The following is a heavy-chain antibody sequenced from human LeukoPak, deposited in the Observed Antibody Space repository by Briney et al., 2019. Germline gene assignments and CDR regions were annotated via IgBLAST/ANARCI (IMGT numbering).Heavy chain of an antibody. CDR2: INPNSGGT. Sequence: ASVKVSCKASGYTFTGYYMHWVRQAPGQGLEWMGWINPNSGGTNYAQKFQGWVTMTRDTSISTAYMELSRLRSDDTAVYYCAIVGTYYGSGIGMDVWGQGTTVTVSS. V-gene: IGHV1-2*04. CDR1: GYTFTGYY. D-gene: IGHD3-10*01. J-gene: IGHJ6*02. CDR3: AIVGTYYGSGIGMDV.